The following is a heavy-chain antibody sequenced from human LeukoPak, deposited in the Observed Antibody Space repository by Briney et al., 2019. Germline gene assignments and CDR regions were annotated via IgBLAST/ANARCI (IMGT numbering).Heavy chain of an antibody. Sequence: PGGSLRLSCAASGFTFSGYAMAWVRQAPGKGPEWVSSITGGGDRTYYADSVKGRFTVSRDNSRNTLSLQMDSLRAEDTAVYYCAKGAYSSGSYLAYFDYWGQGTLVTVSS. CDR2: ITGGGDRT. CDR3: AKGAYSSGSYLAYFDY. J-gene: IGHJ4*02. D-gene: IGHD3-10*01. V-gene: IGHV3-23*01. CDR1: GFTFSGYA.